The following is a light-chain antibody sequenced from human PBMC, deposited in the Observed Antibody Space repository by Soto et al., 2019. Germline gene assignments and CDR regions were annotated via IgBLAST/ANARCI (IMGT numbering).Light chain of an antibody. V-gene: IGLV1-40*01. CDR2: GNI. CDR3: QSHDSSLISYV. CDR1: SSNIGAGYD. J-gene: IGLJ1*01. Sequence: QSVLTQPPSVSGAPGQRVTISCTGSSSNIGAGYDVHWYQHLPGAAPKLLIYGNINRPSGVPDRLSGSKSGTSASLAITGLQAEDEADYYCQSHDSSLISYVFGTGTKVTVL.